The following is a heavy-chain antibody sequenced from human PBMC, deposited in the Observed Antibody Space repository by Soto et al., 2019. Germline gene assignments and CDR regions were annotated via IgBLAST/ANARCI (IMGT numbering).Heavy chain of an antibody. J-gene: IGHJ4*02. Sequence: QVQLVQSGAEVKKPGASVKVSCKASGYTFTSYAMHWGRQAPGQRLEWMGWINAGNGNTKYSQKFQGRVTITRDTSASTAYMELSSLRSEDTAVYYCARGLAPYYFDYWGQGTLVTVSS. CDR3: ARGLAPYYFDY. CDR2: INAGNGNT. D-gene: IGHD6-19*01. V-gene: IGHV1-3*01. CDR1: GYTFTSYA.